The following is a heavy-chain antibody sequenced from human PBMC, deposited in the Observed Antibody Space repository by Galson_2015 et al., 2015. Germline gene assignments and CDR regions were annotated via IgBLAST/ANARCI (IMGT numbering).Heavy chain of an antibody. CDR3: ASSRMTMVRENYYYYYMDV. D-gene: IGHD3-10*01. J-gene: IGHJ6*03. V-gene: IGHV1-69*13. CDR1: GGTFSSYA. CDR2: IIPIFGTA. Sequence: SVKVSCKASGGTFSSYAISWVRQAPGQGLEWMGGIIPIFGTANYAQKFQGRVTITADESTSTAYMELSSLRSEDTAVYYCASSRMTMVRENYYYYYMDVWGK.